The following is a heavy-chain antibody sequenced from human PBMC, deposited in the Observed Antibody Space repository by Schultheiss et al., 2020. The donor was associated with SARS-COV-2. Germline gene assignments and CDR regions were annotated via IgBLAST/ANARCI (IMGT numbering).Heavy chain of an antibody. Sequence: GGSLRLSCAASGFTFSNAWMSWVRQAPGKGLEWVGRIKSKTDGGTTDYAAPVKGRFTISRDDSKNTLYLQMNSLKTEDTAVYYCAKDLKVGATNWFDPWGQGTLVTVSS. CDR3: AKDLKVGATNWFDP. CDR2: IKSKTDGGTT. D-gene: IGHD1-26*01. V-gene: IGHV3-15*01. J-gene: IGHJ5*02. CDR1: GFTFSNAW.